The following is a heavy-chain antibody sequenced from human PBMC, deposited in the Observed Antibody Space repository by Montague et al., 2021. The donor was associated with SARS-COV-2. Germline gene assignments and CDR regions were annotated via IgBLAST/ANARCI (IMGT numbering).Heavy chain of an antibody. CDR3: ARQPVLRAFDWLPGLGGLDV. D-gene: IGHD3-9*01. CDR1: GGSISSSSYY. J-gene: IGHJ6*02. CDR2: IYYSGST. Sequence: SETLSLTCTVSGGSISSSSYYWVWIRQPPGKGLEWIGSIYYSGSTYYNPSLKSRVTISVDTSKNQFSLKLSSVTAADTAVYYCARQPVLRAFDWLPGLGGLDVWGQGTTVTVSS. V-gene: IGHV4-39*01.